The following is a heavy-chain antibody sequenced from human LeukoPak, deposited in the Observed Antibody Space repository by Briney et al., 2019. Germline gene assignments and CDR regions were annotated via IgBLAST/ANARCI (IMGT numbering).Heavy chain of an antibody. D-gene: IGHD3-10*01. J-gene: IGHJ4*02. Sequence: GASLKISCKASGSGFTSQWIGWVRQMPGKGLEWMGLIFPRDSDTRYSQSFQGQVTISVGKSISTAYLQWNSLKASDTAMYFCARRGLWGFGELSAFDFWGQGTLVTVSS. CDR3: ARRGLWGFGELSAFDF. V-gene: IGHV5-51*01. CDR2: IFPRDSDT. CDR1: GSGFTSQW.